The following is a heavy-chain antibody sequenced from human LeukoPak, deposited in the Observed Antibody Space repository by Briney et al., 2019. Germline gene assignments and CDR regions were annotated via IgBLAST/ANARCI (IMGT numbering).Heavy chain of an antibody. CDR2: ISNTGGST. CDR1: GFSFNTYA. J-gene: IGHJ5*02. D-gene: IGHD1-14*01. Sequence: PGGSLRLSCAASGFSFNTYAMSWVRQAPGKGLEWVSAISNTGGSTYYADSVKGRFTISRDNSKNTLYLQMNSLRAEDTAVYYCAKDTAYSEPEDWFDPWGQGTLVTVSS. V-gene: IGHV3-23*01. CDR3: AKDTAYSEPEDWFDP.